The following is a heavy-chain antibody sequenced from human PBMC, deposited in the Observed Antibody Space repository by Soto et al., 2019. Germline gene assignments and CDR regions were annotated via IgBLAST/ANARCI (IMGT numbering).Heavy chain of an antibody. CDR2: ISSSSSYV. V-gene: IGHV3-21*01. CDR3: ARDGSRDYGDYGRSWYYYYGMDV. J-gene: IGHJ6*02. D-gene: IGHD4-17*01. CDR1: GFTFSSYS. Sequence: PGGSLRLSCAASGFTFSSYSMNWVRQAPGKGLEWVSSISSSSSYVYYADSVKGRFTISRDNAKNSLYLQMNSLRAEDTAVYYCARDGSRDYGDYGRSWYYYYGMDVWGQGTTVTVSS.